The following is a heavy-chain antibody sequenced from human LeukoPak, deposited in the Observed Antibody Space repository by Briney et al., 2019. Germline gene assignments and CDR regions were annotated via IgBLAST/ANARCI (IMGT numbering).Heavy chain of an antibody. CDR3: ARRWNYGRNYYIDV. Sequence: SETLSLTCAVYGGSFSNYYWSWIRQPPGKGLEWIGEINDSGRINYNPSLLSRVTVSVDPSKNQFSLRLTSVTATDPAGYFFARRWNYGRNYYIDVWGKGATVSVCS. D-gene: IGHD1-7*01. J-gene: IGHJ6*03. V-gene: IGHV4-34*01. CDR2: INDSGRI. CDR1: GGSFSNYY.